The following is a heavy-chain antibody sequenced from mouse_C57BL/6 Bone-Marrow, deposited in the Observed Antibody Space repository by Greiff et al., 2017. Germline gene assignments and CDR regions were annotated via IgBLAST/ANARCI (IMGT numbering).Heavy chain of an antibody. CDR3: AGGDLITTAVAPLYFDY. CDR1: GYTFTSYW. Sequence: QVQLQQPGAELVKPGASVKMSCKASGYTFTSYWITWVKQRPGQGLEWIGDIYPGSGSTNYNEKFKSKATLTVDTSSSTAYLQLSSLTSEDSAVYDCAGGDLITTAVAPLYFDYWGQGTTLTVSS. J-gene: IGHJ2*01. CDR2: IYPGSGST. V-gene: IGHV1-55*01. D-gene: IGHD1-1*01.